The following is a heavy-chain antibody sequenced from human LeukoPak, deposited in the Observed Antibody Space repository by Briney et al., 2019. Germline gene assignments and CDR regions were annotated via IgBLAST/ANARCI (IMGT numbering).Heavy chain of an antibody. CDR3: ARGRHITMVRGVITRFDY. D-gene: IGHD3-10*01. CDR2: ISSSGSTI. V-gene: IGHV3-48*04. Sequence: GGSLRLSCAASGFTFSSYGMSWVRQAPGKGLEWVSYISSSGSTIYYADSVKGRFTISRDNAKNSLYLQMNSLRAEDTAVYYCARGRHITMVRGVITRFDYWGQGTLVTVSS. CDR1: GFTFSSYG. J-gene: IGHJ4*02.